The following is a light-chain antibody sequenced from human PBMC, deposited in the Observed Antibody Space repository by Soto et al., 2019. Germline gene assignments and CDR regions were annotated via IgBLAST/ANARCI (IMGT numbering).Light chain of an antibody. CDR3: HHYGGSQIT. Sequence: DIVLTQSPGTLSLSPGERATLSCRASESLSSKYFAWYQQKPGLTPRLLIYSGSTRATGIPDRFSGSGSATDFTLTISRLEPEDFSVYYCHHYGGSQITFGGGAKVEI. V-gene: IGKV3-20*01. CDR1: ESLSSKY. J-gene: IGKJ4*01. CDR2: SGS.